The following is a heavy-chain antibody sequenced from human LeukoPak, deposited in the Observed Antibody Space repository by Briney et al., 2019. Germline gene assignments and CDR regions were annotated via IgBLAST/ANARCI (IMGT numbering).Heavy chain of an antibody. J-gene: IGHJ3*02. CDR3: ARDPEPHIAAAGGDAFDI. CDR1: GGTFSSYA. V-gene: IGHV1-69*04. Sequence: SVKVSCKASGGTFSSYAISWVRQAPGQGLEWTGRIIPILGIANYAQKFQGRVTITADESTSTAYMELSSLRSEDTAVYYCARDPEPHIAAAGGDAFDIWGQGTMVTVSS. D-gene: IGHD6-13*01. CDR2: IIPILGIA.